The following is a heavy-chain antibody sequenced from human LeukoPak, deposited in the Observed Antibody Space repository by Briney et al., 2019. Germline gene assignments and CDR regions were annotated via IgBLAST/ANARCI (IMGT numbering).Heavy chain of an antibody. CDR1: GFTFSSYA. CDR3: AKDRAGGRITVFGVVEDY. V-gene: IGHV3-23*01. J-gene: IGHJ4*02. D-gene: IGHD3-3*01. Sequence: PGGSLRLSCAASGFTFSSYAMSWVRQAPGKGLEWVSVISGSGGSTSYADSVKGRFTISRDNSKNLLHLQMNSLRAEDTAVYYCAKDRAGGRITVFGVVEDYWGQGTLVTVSS. CDR2: ISGSGGST.